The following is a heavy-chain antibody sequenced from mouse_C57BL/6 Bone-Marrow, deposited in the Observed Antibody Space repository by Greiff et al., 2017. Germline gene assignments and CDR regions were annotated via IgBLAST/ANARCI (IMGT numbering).Heavy chain of an antibody. CDR1: GYTFTGYG. CDR3: TISSSDVYALDY. Sequence: QVQLQQSGAELARPGASVKLSCKASGYTFTGYGISWVKQRTGQGLEWIGEIYPRSGDTYYNEKFQGKATLTADKSSSTAYVELSILTSEYSAFYCCTISSSDVYALDYWGQGTSVTVSS. CDR2: IYPRSGDT. D-gene: IGHD3-1*01. J-gene: IGHJ4*01. V-gene: IGHV1-81*01.